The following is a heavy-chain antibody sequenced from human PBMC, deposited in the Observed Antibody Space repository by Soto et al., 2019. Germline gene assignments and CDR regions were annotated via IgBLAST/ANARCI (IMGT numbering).Heavy chain of an antibody. D-gene: IGHD3-22*01. CDR3: AILDSSGAYYFDY. CDR2: INPNSGGT. V-gene: IGHV1-2*04. J-gene: IGHJ4*02. Sequence: QVQLVQSGAEVKKPGASVKVSCKASGYTFTGYYMHWVRQAPGQGVEWMGWINPNSGGTNYAQKLQGWVTMTRDTSISTAYMELSRLRSDDTAVYYCAILDSSGAYYFDYWGQGTLVTVSS. CDR1: GYTFTGYY.